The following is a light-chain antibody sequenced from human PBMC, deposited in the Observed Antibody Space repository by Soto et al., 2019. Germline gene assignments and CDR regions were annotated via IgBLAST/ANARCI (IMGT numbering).Light chain of an antibody. J-gene: IGLJ1*01. CDR1: KSDIGVYDF. CDR2: DVS. V-gene: IGLV2-11*01. Sequence: QSVLTQPPSASGSPGQSVTISCTGTKSDIGVYDFVSWYQHHPGKAPRLIIYDVSKRPSGVPDRFSGSKSGNTASLTISGLQAEDEADYYCCSYAGTYTYVFGTGTKVTVL. CDR3: CSYAGTYTYV.